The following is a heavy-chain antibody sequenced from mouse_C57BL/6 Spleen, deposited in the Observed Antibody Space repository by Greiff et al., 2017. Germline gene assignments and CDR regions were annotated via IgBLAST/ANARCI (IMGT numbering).Heavy chain of an antibody. CDR2: IYPGDGDT. Sequence: VQLQQSGAELVKPGASVKISCKASGYAFSSYWMNWVKQRPGKGLEWIGQIYPGDGDTNYNGKFKGKATLTADKSSSTAYMQLSSLTSEDSAVYFCARWDNPYYYAMDYWGQGTSVTVSS. J-gene: IGHJ4*01. V-gene: IGHV1-80*01. D-gene: IGHD1-3*01. CDR3: ARWDNPYYYAMDY. CDR1: GYAFSSYW.